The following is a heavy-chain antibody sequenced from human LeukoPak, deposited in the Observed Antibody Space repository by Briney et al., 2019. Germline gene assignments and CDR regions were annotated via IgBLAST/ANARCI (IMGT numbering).Heavy chain of an antibody. V-gene: IGHV4-4*07. J-gene: IGHJ5*02. CDR2: IYASGST. CDR1: GGSISSYY. D-gene: IGHD2-2*01. CDR3: ARVLDQLLFYWFDP. Sequence: SETLSLTCTVSGGSISSYYWSWIRQSAGKGLEWIGRIYASGSTHYNPSLKSRVTMSVDTSKNQFSLKLSSVTAADTAVYYCARVLDQLLFYWFDPWGQGTLVTVSS.